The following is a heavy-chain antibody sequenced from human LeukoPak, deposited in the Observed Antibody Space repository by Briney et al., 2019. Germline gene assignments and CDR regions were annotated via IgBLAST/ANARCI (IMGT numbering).Heavy chain of an antibody. CDR2: IYHSGNT. J-gene: IGHJ4*02. CDR1: GSSISSGNY. D-gene: IGHD2-15*01. Sequence: SETLSLTCGVCGSSISSGNYWGWIRQPPGQGREWIGTIYHSGNTYYNPSLKSRVTLSVDTSKNQFSLNLNSVTAADTAVYFCARGGFCSGPTCYSLWFWGPGTLVTVSS. CDR3: ARGGFCSGPTCYSLWF. V-gene: IGHV4-38-2*01.